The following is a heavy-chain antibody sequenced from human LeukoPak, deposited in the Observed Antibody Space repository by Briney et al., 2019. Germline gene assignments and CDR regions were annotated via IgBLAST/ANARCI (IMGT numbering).Heavy chain of an antibody. CDR3: ASQYNWNDEEDWFDP. D-gene: IGHD1-1*01. CDR2: INTNSGGT. CDR1: GYTFTVYY. V-gene: IGHV1-2*02. Sequence: GASVKVSCKSSGYTFTVYYMHWVRQAPGQGLEWMGWINTNSGGTNYAQKFQGRVTMTRDTSISTAYMELSRLRSDDTAVYYCASQYNWNDEEDWFDPWGQGTLVTVSS. J-gene: IGHJ5*02.